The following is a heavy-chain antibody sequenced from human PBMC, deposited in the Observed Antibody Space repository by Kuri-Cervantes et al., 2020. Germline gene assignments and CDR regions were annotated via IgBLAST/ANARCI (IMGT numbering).Heavy chain of an antibody. Sequence: GESLKISCAASGFTFSSYGMHWVRQAPGKGLEWVSGISWNSGSIGYADSVKGRFTISRDNSKNTLYLQMNSLRAEDTAVYYCARDRKTTYYDFWSGYSTFRYYYGMDVWGQGTTVTVSS. V-gene: IGHV3-NL1*01. D-gene: IGHD3-3*01. CDR2: ISWNSGSI. CDR3: ARDRKTTYYDFWSGYSTFRYYYGMDV. CDR1: GFTFSSYG. J-gene: IGHJ6*02.